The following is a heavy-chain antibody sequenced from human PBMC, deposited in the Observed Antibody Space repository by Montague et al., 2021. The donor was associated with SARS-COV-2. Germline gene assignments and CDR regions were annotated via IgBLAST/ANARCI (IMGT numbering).Heavy chain of an antibody. CDR2: IYHSGST. Sequence: SETLSLTCAVSGGSISSSNWWSWVRQPPGKGLEWIGEIYHSGSTDYNPSLKSRVTISVDKSKNQFSLKLSSVTAADTAVCYCARDATMVSHSYFDYWGQGTLVTVSS. J-gene: IGHJ4*02. CDR3: ARDATMVSHSYFDY. CDR1: GGSISSSNW. V-gene: IGHV4-4*02. D-gene: IGHD4/OR15-4a*01.